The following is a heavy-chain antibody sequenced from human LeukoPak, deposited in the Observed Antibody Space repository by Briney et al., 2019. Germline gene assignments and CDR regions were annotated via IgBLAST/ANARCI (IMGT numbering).Heavy chain of an antibody. CDR1: GYTFTIYG. D-gene: IGHD5-18*01. CDR3: ARGPLDLPQYSYGYFLWFDP. J-gene: IGHJ5*02. Sequence: ASVKVSCKASGYTFTIYGISWVRQAPGQGLEWMGWISAYNGNTNYAQKLQGRVTMTTDTSTSTAYMELSGLGSEDTAVYYCARGPLDLPQYSYGYFLWFDPWGQGTLVTVSS. V-gene: IGHV1-18*01. CDR2: ISAYNGNT.